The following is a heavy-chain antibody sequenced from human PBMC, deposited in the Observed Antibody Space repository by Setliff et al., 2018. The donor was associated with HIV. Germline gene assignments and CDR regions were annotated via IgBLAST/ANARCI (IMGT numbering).Heavy chain of an antibody. CDR3: AREPTVTSRSGYFDY. J-gene: IGHJ4*02. D-gene: IGHD4-17*01. CDR2: IYHTGNT. V-gene: IGHV4-39*07. Sequence: SETLSLTCTVSGDSISSSIYYWGWIRQPPGKGLEWIGSIYHTGNTYYNPSLKSRVTISVDPSKNQLSLNLDSVTAADTAVFYCAREPTVTSRSGYFDYWGQGTLVTVSS. CDR1: GDSISSSIYY.